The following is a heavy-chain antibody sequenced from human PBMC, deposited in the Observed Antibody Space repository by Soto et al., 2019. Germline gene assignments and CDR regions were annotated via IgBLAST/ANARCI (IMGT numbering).Heavy chain of an antibody. J-gene: IGHJ6*02. Sequence: QVQLQESCPGLVKPSETLSLTCTVSGGPISSYYWSWIRQPPGKGLECMGYIYYSGRTNYNPSLKRRVTISVDTSKNQFCLKLSSVTAADTGVYYCARDRELYSSSSYYYYGMDVWGQGTTVTVFS. CDR1: GGPISSYY. V-gene: IGHV4-59*01. CDR3: ARDRELYSSSSYYYYGMDV. D-gene: IGHD6-6*01. CDR2: IYYSGRT.